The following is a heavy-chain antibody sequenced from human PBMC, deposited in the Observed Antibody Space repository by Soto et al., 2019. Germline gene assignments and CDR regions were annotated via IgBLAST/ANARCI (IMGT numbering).Heavy chain of an antibody. CDR1: GFTFRSFG. D-gene: IGHD6-13*01. V-gene: IGHV3-30*18. CDR2: VSYDGNHK. CDR3: AKDVGQQLVLNYGMDV. Sequence: QVQLVESGGGVIQPGTSLSLSCGSSGFTFRSFGMYWVRQAPGKGLEWVAVVSYDGNHKYYADSVKGRFTVSRDNAKNRRYRQRNSLRGEDTAVYYCAKDVGQQLVLNYGMDVWGQGTTVTVSS. J-gene: IGHJ6*02.